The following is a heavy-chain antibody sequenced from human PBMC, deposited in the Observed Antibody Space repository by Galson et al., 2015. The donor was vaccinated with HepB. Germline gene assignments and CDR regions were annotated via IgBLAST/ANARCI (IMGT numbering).Heavy chain of an antibody. V-gene: IGHV3-30*18. Sequence: SLRLSCAASGFTFSSYGMHWVRQAPGKGLEWVAVISYDGSNKYYADSAKGRFTISRDNSKNTLYLQMNSLRAEDTAVYYCAKGGSYAFDYWGQGTLVTVSS. CDR1: GFTFSSYG. J-gene: IGHJ4*02. D-gene: IGHD2-15*01. CDR2: ISYDGSNK. CDR3: AKGGSYAFDY.